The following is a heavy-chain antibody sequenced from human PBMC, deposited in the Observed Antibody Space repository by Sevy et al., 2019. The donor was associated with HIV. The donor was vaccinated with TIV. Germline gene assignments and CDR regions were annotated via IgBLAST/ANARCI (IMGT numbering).Heavy chain of an antibody. CDR3: AKDLAYDNTYLDF. J-gene: IGHJ4*02. V-gene: IGHV3-23*01. CDR2: ISGSGVST. D-gene: IGHD3-22*01. CDR1: GFTFSSYA. Sequence: RGSLRLSCAVSGFTFSSYAMNWVRQAPGKGLERVSGISGSGVSTYYADSVKGRFTISRDNSRNTLYLQINSLRAEDTALYYCAKDLAYDNTYLDFWGQGTLVIVSS.